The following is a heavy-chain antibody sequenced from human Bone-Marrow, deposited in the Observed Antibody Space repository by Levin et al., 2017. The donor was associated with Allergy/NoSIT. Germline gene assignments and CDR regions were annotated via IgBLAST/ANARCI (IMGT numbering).Heavy chain of an antibody. CDR3: ARTYYDMFYIGPLDH. V-gene: IGHV3-30-3*01. Sequence: QPGESLKISCAASGFTLRRYAMHWVRQAPGKGLEGVADISYDGSEKNYADAVKGRFNISRDNTKNTLYLQLDSLRDDDPAVYYCARTYYDMFYIGPLDHWGRGTLVTVSS. D-gene: IGHD3-16*01. J-gene: IGHJ4*02. CDR1: GFTLRRYA. CDR2: ISYDGSEK.